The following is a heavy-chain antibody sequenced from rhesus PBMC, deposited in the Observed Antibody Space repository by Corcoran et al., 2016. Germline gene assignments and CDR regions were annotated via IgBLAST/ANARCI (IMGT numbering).Heavy chain of an antibody. CDR2: IYGSGGIT. Sequence: QVQLQESGPAVVKPSETLSLTCAVSGGSISTSNWLSWILQSPGKGLEWMGGIYGSGGITEYNPTLKSRVTMSKDTSKNQFSLKLTSVTAADTAVYYCASPSGEAAHFDVWGPGVLVTVSS. D-gene: IGHD6-25*01. V-gene: IGHV4-93*01. CDR1: GGSISTSNW. CDR3: ASPSGEAAHFDV. J-gene: IGHJ5-1*01.